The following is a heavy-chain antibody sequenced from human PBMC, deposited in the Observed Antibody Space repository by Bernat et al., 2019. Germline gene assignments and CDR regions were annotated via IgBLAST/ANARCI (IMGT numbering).Heavy chain of an antibody. Sequence: QVQLVQSGAEVKKPGASVKVSCKASGYTFTGYYMHWVRQAPGQGLEGMGWISAKSGQTKNTQRFQGRVAMTTDRSTNTAYMELWSLRSDDTAVYYCARDVNHGLDYWGQGTLVTVSS. CDR3: ARDVNHGLDY. J-gene: IGHJ4*02. CDR2: ISAKSGQT. CDR1: GYTFTGYY. D-gene: IGHD1-14*01. V-gene: IGHV1-2*02.